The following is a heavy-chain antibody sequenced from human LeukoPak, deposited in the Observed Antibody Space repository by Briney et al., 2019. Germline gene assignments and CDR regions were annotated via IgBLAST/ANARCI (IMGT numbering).Heavy chain of an antibody. J-gene: IGHJ4*02. CDR2: ISSSGSTI. Sequence: GGSLNFSGEALESTFGTSYLTWSRRAPGKGLGWFSYISSSGSTIYYADSVKGRFTISRDNAKSSLYLQMNSLRAEDTAVYYCARDGVSYPFDYWGQGTLVTVSS. CDR3: ARDGVSYPFDY. D-gene: IGHD3-16*01. CDR1: ESTFGTSY. V-gene: IGHV3-11*01.